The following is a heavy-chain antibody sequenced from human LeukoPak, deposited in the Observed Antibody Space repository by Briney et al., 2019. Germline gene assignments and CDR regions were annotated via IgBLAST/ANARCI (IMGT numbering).Heavy chain of an antibody. J-gene: IGHJ6*03. D-gene: IGHD3-3*01. CDR3: ARPITIFGVVIPYYYMDV. CDR1: GFTFSSSA. Sequence: GGTLRLSCTASGFTFSSSAMSWVRQAPGKGLEWVSSISGSGDSTYYADSVKGRFTISRDNSKNTLYLQMNSLRAEDTAVYYCARPITIFGVVIPYYYMDVWGKGTTVTVSS. V-gene: IGHV3-23*01. CDR2: ISGSGDST.